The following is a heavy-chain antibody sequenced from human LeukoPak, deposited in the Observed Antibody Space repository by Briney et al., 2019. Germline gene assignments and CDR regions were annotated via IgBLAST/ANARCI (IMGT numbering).Heavy chain of an antibody. CDR1: GFTFSSYG. D-gene: IGHD4-11*01. Sequence: PGGSLRLSCAASGFTFSSYGMHWVRQAPGKGLEWVAFIRYDGSNKYYADSVKGRFTISRDNSKNTLYLQMNSLRAEDTAVYYCAKSPDYSNYGTFDYWGQGTLVTVSS. V-gene: IGHV3-30*02. CDR2: IRYDGSNK. CDR3: AKSPDYSNYGTFDY. J-gene: IGHJ4*02.